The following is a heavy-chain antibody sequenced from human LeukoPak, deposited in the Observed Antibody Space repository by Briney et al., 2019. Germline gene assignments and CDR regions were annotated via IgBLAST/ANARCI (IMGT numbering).Heavy chain of an antibody. CDR2: ISYDGSNK. J-gene: IGHJ4*02. CDR3: AKADSSSWYFDY. V-gene: IGHV3-30*18. Sequence: GGSLRLSCAASGFTFSSYGMHWVRQAPGKGLERVAVISYDGSNKYYADSVKGRFTISRDNSKNTLYLQMNSLRAEDTAVYYCAKADSSSWYFDYWGQGTLVTVSS. CDR1: GFTFSSYG. D-gene: IGHD6-13*01.